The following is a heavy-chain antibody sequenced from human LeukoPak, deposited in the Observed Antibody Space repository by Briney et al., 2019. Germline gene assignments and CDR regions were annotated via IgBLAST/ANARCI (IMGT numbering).Heavy chain of an antibody. V-gene: IGHV1-69*05. CDR3: ASESGTIAAAGRN. CDR1: GGTFSSYA. J-gene: IGHJ4*02. Sequence: SVKVSCKASGGTFSSYAISWVRQAPGQGLEWMGRIIPIFGTANYAQKFQGRVTITTDESTSTAYMELSSLRSEDAAVYYCASESGTIAAAGRNWGQGTLVTVSS. CDR2: IIPIFGTA. D-gene: IGHD6-13*01.